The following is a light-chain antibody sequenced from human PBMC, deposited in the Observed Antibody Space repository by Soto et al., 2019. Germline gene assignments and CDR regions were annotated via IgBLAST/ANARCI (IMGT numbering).Light chain of an antibody. J-gene: IGKJ2*02. CDR2: TAS. CDR1: QGISSY. CDR3: QKLNGYPRT. V-gene: IGKV1-9*01. Sequence: DIQLTQSPSFLSASVGDRVTITCRASQGISSYLAWYQQKPGKAPKVLIYTASTLQSGVPSRFSGSGSGTEFTLTISSLQPEDFATYYCQKLNGYPRTFGQGTKLEIK.